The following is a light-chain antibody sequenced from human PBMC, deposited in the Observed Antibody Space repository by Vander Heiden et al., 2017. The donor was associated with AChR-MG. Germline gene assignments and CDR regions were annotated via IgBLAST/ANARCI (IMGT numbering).Light chain of an antibody. CDR2: QDS. J-gene: IGLJ2*01. CDR3: QAWDSSTVV. Sequence: EWTRPPPVSVSPGQTASITCSGDKLGDKYACWYQQKPGQSPVLVIYQDSKRPSGIPERFSGSNSGNTATLTISGTQAMDEADYYCQAWDSSTVVFGGGTKLTVL. CDR1: KLGDKY. V-gene: IGLV3-1*01.